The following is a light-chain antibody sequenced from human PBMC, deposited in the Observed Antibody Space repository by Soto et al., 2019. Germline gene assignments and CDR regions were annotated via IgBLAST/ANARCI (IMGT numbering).Light chain of an antibody. CDR1: SSDVGSYNF. J-gene: IGLJ1*01. Sequence: QSALTQPASVSGSPGQSITISCAGTSSDVGSYNFVSWYQQHPGKAPKLMIYEGNKRPSGVSNRFSGSKSGNTASLTVSGLQAEDEADYYCSSYAGSSNVFGTGTKLTVL. V-gene: IGLV2-14*02. CDR2: EGN. CDR3: SSYAGSSNV.